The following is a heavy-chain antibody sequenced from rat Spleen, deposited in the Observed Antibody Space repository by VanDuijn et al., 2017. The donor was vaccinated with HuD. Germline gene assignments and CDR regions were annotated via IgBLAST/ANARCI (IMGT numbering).Heavy chain of an antibody. CDR1: GFSLTSYG. Sequence: QVQMKETGPGLVQTTQTLSVTCTVSGFSLTSYGVHWVRQAPGKGLEWMGIIWGDGSTNYNSALKSRLSISRDTSKSQVFLTMNSLQTDDTAVYYCAEGDYYFDYWGQGVMVTVSS. CDR2: IWGDGST. J-gene: IGHJ2*01. V-gene: IGHV2-77*01. CDR3: AEGDYYFDY.